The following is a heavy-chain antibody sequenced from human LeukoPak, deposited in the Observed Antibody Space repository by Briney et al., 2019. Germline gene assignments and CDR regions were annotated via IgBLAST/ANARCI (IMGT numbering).Heavy chain of an antibody. CDR1: GGSFSGYY. CDR2: INHSGST. V-gene: IGHV4-34*01. CDR3: ARAGPNYYGSGSYLATIDY. Sequence: PSETLSLTCAVYGGSFSGYYWSWIRQPPGKGLEWIGEINHSGSTNYNPSLKSRVTISVDTSKNQFSLKLSSVTAADTAVYYCARAGPNYYGSGSYLATIDYWGQGTLVTVSS. D-gene: IGHD3-10*01. J-gene: IGHJ4*02.